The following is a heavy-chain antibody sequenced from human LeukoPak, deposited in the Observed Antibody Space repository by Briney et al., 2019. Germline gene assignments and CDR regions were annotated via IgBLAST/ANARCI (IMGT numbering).Heavy chain of an antibody. D-gene: IGHD3/OR15-3a*01. J-gene: IGHJ4*02. Sequence: GGSLRLSCAASRFSFSNYEMNWVRQTPGKGREWVSYMSSSGSMTWYADSVKGRFTISRDNAKRSLYLQMNSLRVEDTAVYYCAKLDVLPYFHSWGQGTLSPSPQ. V-gene: IGHV3-48*03. CDR1: RFSFSNYE. CDR2: MSSSGSMT. CDR3: AKLDVLPYFHS.